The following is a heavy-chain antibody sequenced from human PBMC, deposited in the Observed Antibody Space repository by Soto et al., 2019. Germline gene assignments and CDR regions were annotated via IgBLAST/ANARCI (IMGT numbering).Heavy chain of an antibody. CDR2: ISASSSSI. V-gene: IGHV3-48*01. CDR3: ARDPYSGDDIDLDY. Sequence: EVQLVESGGDLVQPGGSLRLSCEASGFTFSRYNMNWVRQAPGKGLDWVSYISASSSSIYYADSVKGRFTISRDNAKNSLYLQINRLRAEDTGVYYCARDPYSGDDIDLDYWGQGTLVTVSS. D-gene: IGHD5-12*01. CDR1: GFTFSRYN. J-gene: IGHJ4*02.